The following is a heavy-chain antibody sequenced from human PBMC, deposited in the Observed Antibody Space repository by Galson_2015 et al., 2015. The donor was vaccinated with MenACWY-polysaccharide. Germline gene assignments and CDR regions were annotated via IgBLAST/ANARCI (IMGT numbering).Heavy chain of an antibody. J-gene: IGHJ4*02. CDR1: DYSIRSGYF. Sequence: ETLSLTCAVSDYSIRSGYFWGWIRQPPGKGLEWIASIFHSGTTYYNPSLKSRVTISVDTSKNQFSLKLSSVTAADTAVYYWARVEKYSGSFYILYWGQGTLVTVSS. V-gene: IGHV4-38-2*01. CDR3: ARVEKYSGSFYILY. D-gene: IGHD1-26*01. CDR2: IFHSGTT.